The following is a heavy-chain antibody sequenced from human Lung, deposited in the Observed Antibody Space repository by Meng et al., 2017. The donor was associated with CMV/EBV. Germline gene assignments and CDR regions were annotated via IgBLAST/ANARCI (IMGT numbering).Heavy chain of an antibody. V-gene: IGHV1-8*01. CDR3: VIRIYCTSRNCHSVY. CDR2: MNPNSGGT. CDR1: GHTFTSHD. J-gene: IGHJ4*02. Sequence: ASVKVSXKTVGHTFTSHDINWVRQATGQGLESVGWMNPNSGGTGYAQNFQGRISMTGNTSISTAYMELTGLRSEDTAVYYCVIRIYCTSRNCHSVYWGQGXAVTVSS. D-gene: IGHD2-2*01.